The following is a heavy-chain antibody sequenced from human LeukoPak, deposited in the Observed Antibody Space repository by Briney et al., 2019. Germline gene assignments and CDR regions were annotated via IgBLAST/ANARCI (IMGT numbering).Heavy chain of an antibody. J-gene: IGHJ4*02. CDR1: GFTFSSYW. CDR3: ARDKIVGATHFDY. CDR2: IKQDGSEK. D-gene: IGHD1-26*01. Sequence: GGSLRLSCAASGFTFSSYWMSWVRQAPGKGLEWVANIKQDGSEKYYLDSVKGRFTISRDNAKNSLYLQMSSLRAEDTAVYYCARDKIVGATHFDYWGQGTLVTVSS. V-gene: IGHV3-7*01.